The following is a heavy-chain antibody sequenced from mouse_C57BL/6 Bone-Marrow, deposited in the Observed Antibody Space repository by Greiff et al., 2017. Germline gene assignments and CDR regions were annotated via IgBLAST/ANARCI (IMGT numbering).Heavy chain of an antibody. Sequence: QVQLQQPGAELVKPGASVKLSCKASGYTFTSYWMHWVKQRPGQGLEWIGMIHPNSGSTNYNEKFKSTATLTVDKSSSTAYMQLSSLTTEDSAVYYCARKGYYGPGVYFDYWGQGTTLTVSS. CDR1: GYTFTSYW. CDR2: IHPNSGST. V-gene: IGHV1-64*01. CDR3: ARKGYYGPGVYFDY. J-gene: IGHJ2*01. D-gene: IGHD1-2*01.